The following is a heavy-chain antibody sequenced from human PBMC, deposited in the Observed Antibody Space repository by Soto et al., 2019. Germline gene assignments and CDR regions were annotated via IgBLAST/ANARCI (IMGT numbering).Heavy chain of an antibody. Sequence: EVQLVESGGVVVQPGGSLRLSCAASGFTFDDYAMHWVRQAPGKGLEWVSVITWDGGRTYYADSVKGRFTISRDNSANALYLQMNSLRVEDTALYYCVKDQGFVDIAMVPHDYYYSGMDVWGQGTTLSVSS. CDR3: VKDQGFVDIAMVPHDYYYSGMDV. CDR2: ITWDGGRT. J-gene: IGHJ6*02. CDR1: GFTFDDYA. V-gene: IGHV3-43D*04. D-gene: IGHD5-18*01.